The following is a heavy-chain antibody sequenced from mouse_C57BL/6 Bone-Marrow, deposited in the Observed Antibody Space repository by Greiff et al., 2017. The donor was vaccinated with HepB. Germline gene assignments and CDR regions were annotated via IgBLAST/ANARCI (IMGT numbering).Heavy chain of an antibody. CDR3: AGPYYYGSSYYFDY. D-gene: IGHD1-1*01. J-gene: IGHJ2*01. CDR2: IHPNSGST. Sequence: QVHVKQPGAELVKPGASVKLSCKASGYTFTSYWMHWVKQRPGQGLEWIGMIHPNSGSTNYNEKFKSKATLTVDKSSSTAYMQLSSLTSEDSAVYYCAGPYYYGSSYYFDYWGQGTTLTVSS. CDR1: GYTFTSYW. V-gene: IGHV1-64*01.